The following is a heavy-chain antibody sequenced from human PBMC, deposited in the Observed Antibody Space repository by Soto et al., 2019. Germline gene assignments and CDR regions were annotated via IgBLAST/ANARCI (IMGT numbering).Heavy chain of an antibody. D-gene: IGHD6-19*01. CDR1: GFAVSSKY. J-gene: IGHJ4*02. V-gene: IGHV3-53*01. CDR3: VLTTGWPGFDF. Sequence: EVQLVESGGGLIQPGGSLRLSCAASGFAVSSKYMTWVRQAPGKGLEWVSVIYGGGTTYYADSVKGRFTISRDTSKNTLYVQLNCLSAEYTAVYYCVLTTGWPGFDFWGPATLVTVPS. CDR2: IYGGGTT.